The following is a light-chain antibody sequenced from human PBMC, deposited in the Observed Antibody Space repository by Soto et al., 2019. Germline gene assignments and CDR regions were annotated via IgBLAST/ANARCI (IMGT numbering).Light chain of an antibody. CDR3: SSYTSSSTLHV. J-gene: IGLJ1*01. V-gene: IGLV2-14*01. CDR2: EVS. Sequence: QSALTQPASVCGSPGQSITISCTGTSSDVGGYNYVSWYQQHPGKAPKLMIYEVSNRPSGVSNRFSGSKSGNTASLTISGLQAEDEADYYCSSYTSSSTLHVFGTGTKVTVL. CDR1: SSDVGGYNY.